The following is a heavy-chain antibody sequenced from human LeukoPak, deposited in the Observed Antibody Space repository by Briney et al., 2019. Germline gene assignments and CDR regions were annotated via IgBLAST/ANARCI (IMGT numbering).Heavy chain of an antibody. CDR3: AGSYCSGGSCYSFDY. Sequence: PGGSLRLSCAASGFTFSNYGMHWVRQAPGKGLEWVAVIWYDGNNKYYADSVKGRFTISRDNSKNTLYLQMNSLRAEDTAVYYCAGSYCSGGSCYSFDYWGQGTLVTVSS. V-gene: IGHV3-33*01. CDR2: IWYDGNNK. D-gene: IGHD2-15*01. CDR1: GFTFSNYG. J-gene: IGHJ4*02.